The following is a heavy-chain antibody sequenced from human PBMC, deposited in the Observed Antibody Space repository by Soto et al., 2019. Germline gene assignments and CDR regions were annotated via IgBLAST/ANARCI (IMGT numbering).Heavy chain of an antibody. J-gene: IGHJ6*02. V-gene: IGHV3-33*01. CDR2: IWYDGSNK. Sequence: QVQLVESGGGVVQPGRSLRLSCAASGFTFSSYGMHWVRQAPGKGLEWVAVIWYDGSNKYYADSVKGRFTISRDNSKNTLYLQMNSLRAEDTAVYYCARDRGYSEWVGMDVWGQGTTVTVSS. D-gene: IGHD5-12*01. CDR3: ARDRGYSEWVGMDV. CDR1: GFTFSSYG.